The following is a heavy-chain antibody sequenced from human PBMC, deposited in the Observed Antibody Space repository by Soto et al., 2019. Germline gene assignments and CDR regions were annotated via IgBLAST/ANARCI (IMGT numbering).Heavy chain of an antibody. CDR3: ASVYYYDSSGYYADASDI. D-gene: IGHD3-22*01. J-gene: IGHJ3*02. CDR1: GGSISSGGYY. V-gene: IGHV4-31*03. Sequence: KTSETLSLTCTVSGGSISSGGYYWSWIRQHPGKSLERIGYIYYSGSTYYNPSLKSRVTISVDTSKNQFSLKLSSVTAADTAVYYCASVYYYDSSGYYADASDIWGQGTMVTVSS. CDR2: IYYSGST.